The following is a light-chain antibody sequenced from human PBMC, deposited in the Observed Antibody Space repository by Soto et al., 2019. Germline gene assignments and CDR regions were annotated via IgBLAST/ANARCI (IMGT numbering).Light chain of an antibody. V-gene: IGLV2-8*01. CDR3: ASYAGNKVV. Sequence: QSALTQPPSASGSPGQSVAISRTGTSSDIGGYNYVSWYQQHSGKAPKLIIYEVTRRPSGVPDRFSGSKSGSTASLTVSGLQAEDEADYYCASYAGNKVVFGGGTKLTVL. J-gene: IGLJ2*01. CDR1: SSDIGGYNY. CDR2: EVT.